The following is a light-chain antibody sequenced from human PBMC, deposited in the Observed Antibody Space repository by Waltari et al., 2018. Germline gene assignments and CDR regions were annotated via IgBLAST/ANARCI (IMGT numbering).Light chain of an antibody. CDR3: QQYYSSPYS. J-gene: IGKJ2*03. CDR1: PTILDSSNNKNS. V-gene: IGKV4-1*01. Sequence: DIVMTQSPDSLPVSLGERATINCKSSPTILDSSNNKNSLGWYQQRPGQPPRLLIYWASTRESGVPDRFSGSGSGTDFTLTISSLQAEDVAVYYCQQYYSSPYSFGQGTKLEIK. CDR2: WAS.